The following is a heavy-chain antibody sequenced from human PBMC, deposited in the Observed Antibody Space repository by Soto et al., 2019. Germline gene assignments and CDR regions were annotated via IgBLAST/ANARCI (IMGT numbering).Heavy chain of an antibody. CDR1: GFTFSSYA. Sequence: GGSLRLSCAASGFTFSSYAMSWVRQAPGKGLEWVSAISGSGGSTYYADSVKGRFTISRDNSKNTLYLQMNSLRAEDTAVYYCAKGEDDPEYYYGMDVWGQGTTVTVSS. CDR3: AKGEDDPEYYYGMDV. J-gene: IGHJ6*02. V-gene: IGHV3-23*01. D-gene: IGHD1-1*01. CDR2: ISGSGGST.